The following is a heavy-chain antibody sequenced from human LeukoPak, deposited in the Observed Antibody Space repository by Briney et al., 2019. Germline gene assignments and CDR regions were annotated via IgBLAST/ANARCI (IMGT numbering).Heavy chain of an antibody. J-gene: IGHJ4*02. CDR1: GFTFSSYS. Sequence: GGSLRLSCAASGFTFSSYSMNWVRQAPGKGLEWVSSISSSSSYIYYADSVKGRLTISRDNAKNSLYLQMNSLRAEDTAVYYCARDIPYGSGSLYDYWGQGTLVTVSS. CDR3: ARDIPYGSGSLYDY. D-gene: IGHD3-10*01. CDR2: ISSSSSYI. V-gene: IGHV3-21*01.